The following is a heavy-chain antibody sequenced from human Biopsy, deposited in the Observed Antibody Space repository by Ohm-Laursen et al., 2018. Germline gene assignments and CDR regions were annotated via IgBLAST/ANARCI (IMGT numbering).Heavy chain of an antibody. Sequence: ASVKVSCKASGYNFGNYYINWVRKVPGQGLEWLGVVNPVAEATMYAQKFQDRATLTRDASTNTVYMDLTSLTSEDTAVYYCARESPLRLGVCGAIRCFKEVFGMDVWGQGTTVIVSS. CDR3: ARESPLRLGVCGAIRCFKEVFGMDV. CDR2: VNPVAEAT. J-gene: IGHJ6*02. D-gene: IGHD2-21*01. V-gene: IGHV1-46*01. CDR1: GYNFGNYY.